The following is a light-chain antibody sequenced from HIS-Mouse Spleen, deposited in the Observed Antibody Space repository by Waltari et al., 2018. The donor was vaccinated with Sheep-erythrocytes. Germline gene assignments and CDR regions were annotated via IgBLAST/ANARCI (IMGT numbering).Light chain of an antibody. CDR3: YSTDSSGNHRV. J-gene: IGLJ1*01. Sequence: SYELTQPPSVSVSPGQTARIPCSGAALPTKYASWYQQKSGQAPVLVIYEDSKRPSGIPERFSGSSSGTMATLTISGAQVEDEADYYCYSTDSSGNHRVFGTGTKVTVL. CDR2: EDS. CDR1: ALPTKY. V-gene: IGLV3-10*01.